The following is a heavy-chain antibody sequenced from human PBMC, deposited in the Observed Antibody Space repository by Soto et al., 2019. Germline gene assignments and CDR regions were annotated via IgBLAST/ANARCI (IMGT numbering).Heavy chain of an antibody. CDR2: ISTYNGNT. CDR3: ARGLGTNGLDV. Sequence: QVQLLQSGAEVKKPGASVKVSCKASGYKLTTNGITWVGRAPGKGLEWLGGISTYNGNTDYAQNLQDRVTMTTETSTSTAYLEVRSLTSDDTAVYFCARGLGTNGLDVWGQGTTVTVSS. D-gene: IGHD7-27*01. J-gene: IGHJ6*02. CDR1: GYKLTTNG. V-gene: IGHV1-18*04.